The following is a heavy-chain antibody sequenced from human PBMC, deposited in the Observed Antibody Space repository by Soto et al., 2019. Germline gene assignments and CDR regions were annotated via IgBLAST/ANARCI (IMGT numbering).Heavy chain of an antibody. J-gene: IGHJ4*02. Sequence: SETLSLTCTVSGASISTSYWSWIRQPPGKGLEWIGYIYYSGSTNYNPSLKSRVAISVDTSKNQFSLKLNSMTAADTAVYYCARHNYGSGSTYFDYWGQGTLVTVSS. CDR1: GASISTSY. D-gene: IGHD3-10*01. CDR2: IYYSGST. CDR3: ARHNYGSGSTYFDY. V-gene: IGHV4-59*08.